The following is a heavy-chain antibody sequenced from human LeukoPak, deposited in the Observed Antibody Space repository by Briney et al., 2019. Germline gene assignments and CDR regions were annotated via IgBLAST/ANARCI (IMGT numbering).Heavy chain of an antibody. J-gene: IGHJ6*02. V-gene: IGHV1-2*02. CDR3: ARGAGDPTMVRGVIITCYGMDV. D-gene: IGHD3-10*01. Sequence: ASVKVSCKSSVYTFTGYYMHWVRQAPGQGLEWMGWINPNSGGTNYAQKFQGRVTMTRDTSISTAYMELSRLRSDDTAVYYCARGAGDPTMVRGVIITCYGMDVWGQGTTVTVSS. CDR1: VYTFTGYY. CDR2: INPNSGGT.